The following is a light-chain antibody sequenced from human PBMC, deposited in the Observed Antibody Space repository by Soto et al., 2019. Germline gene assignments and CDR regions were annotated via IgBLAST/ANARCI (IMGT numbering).Light chain of an antibody. CDR2: AAS. Sequence: DIQMTQSPSSLSASVGDRVTITCRASQGISNYLAWYQQKPGKVPKLLIYAASTLQSGVPSRFSGSGSGTDFTLPISSLQPEDVATYYCQKYNSAPSATFGGGTKVEIK. V-gene: IGKV1-27*01. J-gene: IGKJ4*01. CDR3: QKYNSAPSAT. CDR1: QGISNY.